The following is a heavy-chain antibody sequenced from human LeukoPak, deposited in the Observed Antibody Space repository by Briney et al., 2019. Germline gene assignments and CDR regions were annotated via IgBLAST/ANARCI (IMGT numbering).Heavy chain of an antibody. J-gene: IGHJ3*02. CDR1: GRPISSYY. CDR2: LYYSGST. Sequence: SETVSLICTVWGRPISSYYWSWMRHPQGKGLVGIGYLYYSGSTNYNPSLKSRGTISVDTSKNQFSLKLSSVTAADTATDYCAMNLECSGGSCFDAFAIGSEPTIVTVSS. CDR3: AMNLECSGGSCFDAFAI. D-gene: IGHD2-15*01. V-gene: IGHV4-59*01.